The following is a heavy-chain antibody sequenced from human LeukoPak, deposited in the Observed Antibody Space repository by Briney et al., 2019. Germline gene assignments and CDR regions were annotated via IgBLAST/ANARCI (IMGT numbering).Heavy chain of an antibody. CDR3: ARVLLPYYFDY. J-gene: IGHJ4*02. Sequence: PSETLSLTCTVSGGSISSGDYYWSWIRQHPGKGLEWIGYIYYSGSTYYNPSLKSRVTISVDTSKNQFSLKLSSVTAADTAVYYCARVLLPYYFDYWGQGTLVTVSS. CDR2: IYYSGST. CDR1: GGSISSGDYY. D-gene: IGHD2-15*01. V-gene: IGHV4-31*03.